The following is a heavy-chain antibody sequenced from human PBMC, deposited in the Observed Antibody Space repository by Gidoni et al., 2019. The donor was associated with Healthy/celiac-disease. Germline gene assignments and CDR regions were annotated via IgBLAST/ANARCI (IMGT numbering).Heavy chain of an antibody. V-gene: IGHV3-9*01. Sequence: EVQLVASGGGLVQPGRSLRPSCAASGFTFDDYAMHWVRQAPGKGLEWVSGISWNSGSIGYADSVKGRFTISRDNAKNSLYLQMNSLRAEDTALYYCAKDMRREQWLTPGGLFDYWGQGTLVTVSS. CDR3: AKDMRREQWLTPGGLFDY. CDR1: GFTFDDYA. D-gene: IGHD6-19*01. J-gene: IGHJ4*02. CDR2: ISWNSGSI.